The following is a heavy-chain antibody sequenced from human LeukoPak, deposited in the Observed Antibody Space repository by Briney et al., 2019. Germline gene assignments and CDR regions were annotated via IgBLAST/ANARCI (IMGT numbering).Heavy chain of an antibody. CDR3: ARCGAAVITHFSH. Sequence: ASVKVSCKASGYSFSIYGITWARQAPGQGLEYLGWISASDGTTNYAQKVQDRVTMTTDTSTSTAYLELRSLRSEDTAVYYCARCGAAVITHFSHWDQGTLVTVSS. CDR1: GYSFSIYG. J-gene: IGHJ4*02. V-gene: IGHV1-18*01. CDR2: ISASDGTT. D-gene: IGHD3-16*01.